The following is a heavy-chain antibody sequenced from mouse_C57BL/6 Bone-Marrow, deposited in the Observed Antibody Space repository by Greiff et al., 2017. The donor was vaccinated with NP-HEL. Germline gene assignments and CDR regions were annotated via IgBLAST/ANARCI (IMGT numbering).Heavy chain of an antibody. J-gene: IGHJ3*01. CDR3: TREGRGLLSWFAY. Sequence: VQLQQSGAELVRPGASVTLSCKASGYTFTDYEMHWVKQTPVHGLEWIGAIDPETGGTAYNQKFKGKAILTADKSSSTAYMGLRSLTSEDSAVYYCTREGRGLLSWFAYWGQGTLVTVSA. V-gene: IGHV1-15*01. D-gene: IGHD1-1*01. CDR2: IDPETGGT. CDR1: GYTFTDYE.